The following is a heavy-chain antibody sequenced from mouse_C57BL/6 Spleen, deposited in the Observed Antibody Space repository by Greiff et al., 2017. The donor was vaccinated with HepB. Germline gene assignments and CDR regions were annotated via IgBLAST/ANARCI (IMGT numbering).Heavy chain of an antibody. Sequence: VKLMESGAELVKPGASVKMSCKASGYTFTTYPIEWMKQNHGKSLEWIGNFHPYNDDTKYNEKFKGKATLTVEKSSSTVYFELSRLTSDDSAVYYCARQDYYGSFDYWGQGTTLTVSS. CDR2: FHPYNDDT. D-gene: IGHD1-1*01. CDR1: GYTFTTYP. J-gene: IGHJ2*01. CDR3: ARQDYYGSFDY. V-gene: IGHV1-47*01.